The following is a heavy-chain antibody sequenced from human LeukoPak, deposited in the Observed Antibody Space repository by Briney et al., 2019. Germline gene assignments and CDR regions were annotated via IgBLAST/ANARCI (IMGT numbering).Heavy chain of an antibody. Sequence: SETLSLTCTVSGGSISTYYWSWIRQPPGKGLEWIGYIYYSGSTNYNPSLKSRVTISVDTSKNQFSLKLRSVTAADTAVYYCARDSYSWFDPWGQGTLVTVSS. J-gene: IGHJ5*02. CDR2: IYYSGST. CDR3: ARDSYSWFDP. V-gene: IGHV4-59*01. CDR1: GGSISTYY.